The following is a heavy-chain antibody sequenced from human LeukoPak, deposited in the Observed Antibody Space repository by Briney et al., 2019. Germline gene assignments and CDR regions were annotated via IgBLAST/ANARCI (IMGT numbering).Heavy chain of an antibody. CDR3: ARVYAGSYYYDSSGYFDY. V-gene: IGHV4-34*01. J-gene: IGHJ4*02. Sequence: SETLSLTCAVYGGSFSGYYWSWIRQPPGKGLEWIGEINHSGSTNYNPSLKSRVTISVDTSKNQFSLKLSSVTAADTAVYYCARVYAGSYYYDSSGYFDYWGQGTLVTVSS. CDR1: GGSFSGYY. D-gene: IGHD3-22*01. CDR2: INHSGST.